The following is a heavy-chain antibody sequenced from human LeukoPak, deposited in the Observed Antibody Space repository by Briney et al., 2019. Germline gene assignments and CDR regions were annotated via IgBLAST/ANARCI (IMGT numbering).Heavy chain of an antibody. CDR1: RGTFTRYA. D-gene: IGHD3-10*01. Sequence: AVTVSFTASRGTFTRYAISWVRQAPGQGLEWMGRIIPILGIANYAPKFQGRVTITADKSTSTAYMELSSLRTEDTAVYYCARILTTRGVTTSYYYYYGMDVWGQGTTVTVSS. CDR3: ARILTTRGVTTSYYYYYGMDV. J-gene: IGHJ6*02. CDR2: IIPILGIA. V-gene: IGHV1-69*04.